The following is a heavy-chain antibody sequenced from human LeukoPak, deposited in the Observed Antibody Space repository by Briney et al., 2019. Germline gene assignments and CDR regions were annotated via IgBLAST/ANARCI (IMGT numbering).Heavy chain of an antibody. Sequence: GGSLRLSCAASGFIFSNYWMSWVRQAPGMGLEWVANIRQDGSEKNYVDSVKGRFTISRDNAKNSLSLQMNSLRAEDTAVYYCARQGAHSGYSSNWALDYWGREPWSPSPQ. V-gene: IGHV3-7*03. J-gene: IGHJ4*02. CDR1: GFIFSNYW. CDR3: ARQGAHSGYSSNWALDY. D-gene: IGHD6-13*01. CDR2: IRQDGSEK.